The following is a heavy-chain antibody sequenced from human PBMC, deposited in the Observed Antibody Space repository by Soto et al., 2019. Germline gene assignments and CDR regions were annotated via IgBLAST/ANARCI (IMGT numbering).Heavy chain of an antibody. CDR2: IWYDGSNK. Sequence: GGSLRLSCAASGFTFSSYGMHWVRQAPGKGLEWVAVIWYDGSNKYYADSVKGRFTISRDNSKNTLYLQMNSLRAEDTAVYYCARAPVSVAAAGSWFDPWGQGTLVTVSS. V-gene: IGHV3-33*01. J-gene: IGHJ5*02. CDR3: ARAPVSVAAAGSWFDP. D-gene: IGHD6-13*01. CDR1: GFTFSSYG.